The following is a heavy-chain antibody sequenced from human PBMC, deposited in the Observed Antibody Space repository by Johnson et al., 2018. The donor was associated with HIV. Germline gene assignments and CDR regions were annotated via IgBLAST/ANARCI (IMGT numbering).Heavy chain of an antibody. J-gene: IGHJ3*02. CDR1: GFTFTNAW. CDR3: TTDPPLEWLPLPFDI. Sequence: VQLVESGGGLVKPGGSLTLSCVASGFTFTNAWMSWVRQAPGKGREWVGGIKRKTEGGTQDYAAPGKGRFAISRDDSKNTLYLQMNSLKPEDTAVYYCTTDPPLEWLPLPFDIWGLGTMVTVSS. CDR2: IKRKTEGGTQ. D-gene: IGHD3-3*01. V-gene: IGHV3-15*01.